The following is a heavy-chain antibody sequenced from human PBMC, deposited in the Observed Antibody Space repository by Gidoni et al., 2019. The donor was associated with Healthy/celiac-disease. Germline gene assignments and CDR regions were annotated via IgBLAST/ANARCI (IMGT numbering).Heavy chain of an antibody. J-gene: IGHJ4*02. Sequence: QITLQESGPTLVKPTQTLTLTCTFSGFSLSTSGVGVGWIRQPPGKALEWLALIYWDDDKRYSPSLKSRLTITKDTSKNQVVLTMTNMDPVDTATYYCAHTTWGYDSSGYYYVGYFDYWGQGTLVTVSS. D-gene: IGHD3-22*01. CDR1: GFSLSTSGVG. V-gene: IGHV2-5*02. CDR3: AHTTWGYDSSGYYYVGYFDY. CDR2: IYWDDDK.